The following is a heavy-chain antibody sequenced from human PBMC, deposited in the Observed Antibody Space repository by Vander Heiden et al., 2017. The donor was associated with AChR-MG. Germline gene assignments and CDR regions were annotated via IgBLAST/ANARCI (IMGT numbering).Heavy chain of an antibody. Sequence: QVQLVQSGAEVKKPGASVKVSCKASGYTFTSYDINWVRQATGQGLEWLGWMNPNSVNTGYAQKFQGRVTMTRSTSIRTAYMELNSLRSEDTAVYYCARSIRNGDIDYWGQGTLVTGSS. J-gene: IGHJ4*02. CDR1: GYTFTSYD. V-gene: IGHV1-8*01. CDR2: MNPNSVNT. CDR3: ARSIRNGDIDY. D-gene: IGHD2-21*02.